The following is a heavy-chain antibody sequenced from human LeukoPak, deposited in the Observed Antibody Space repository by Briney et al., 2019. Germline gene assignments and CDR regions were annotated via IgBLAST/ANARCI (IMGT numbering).Heavy chain of an antibody. D-gene: IGHD2-2*01. CDR1: GGTFSSYA. CDR2: IIPILGIA. Sequence: SVKVSCKASGGTFSSYAISWVRQAPGQGLEWMGRIIPILGIANYAQKFQGRVTITADKSTSTAYMELSSLRSEDTAVYYCARDQGIVVVPATQGWYFDLWGRGTLVTVSS. V-gene: IGHV1-69*04. J-gene: IGHJ2*01. CDR3: ARDQGIVVVPATQGWYFDL.